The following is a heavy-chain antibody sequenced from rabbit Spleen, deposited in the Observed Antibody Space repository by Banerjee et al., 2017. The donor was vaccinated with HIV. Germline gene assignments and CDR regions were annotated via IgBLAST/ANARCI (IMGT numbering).Heavy chain of an antibody. V-gene: IGHV1S45*01. D-gene: IGHD1-1*01. CDR2: IYTGNGKN. Sequence: EQLVESGGGLVKPEGSLTLTCTASGFDLSSYYFMCWVRQAPGKGLEWIGFIYTGNGKNYYASWAKGRFTISKTSSTTVTLQVTSLTAADTATYFCTRDDGSGHYIDGYFNLWGQGTLVTVS. CDR1: GFDLSSYYF. CDR3: TRDDGSGHYIDGYFNL. J-gene: IGHJ4*01.